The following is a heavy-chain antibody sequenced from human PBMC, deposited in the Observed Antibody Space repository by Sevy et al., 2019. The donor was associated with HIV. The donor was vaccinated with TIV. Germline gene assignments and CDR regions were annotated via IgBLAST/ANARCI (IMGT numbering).Heavy chain of an antibody. D-gene: IGHD2-21*02. V-gene: IGHV3-30-3*01. J-gene: IGHJ4*02. CDR2: ISYSGPNK. CDR3: ARVAVEYCTDDCYHRFDY. CDR1: GFTFTLYA. Sequence: GGSLRLSCAASGFTFTLYAIHWVRQAPGKGLEWVALISYSGPNKYYADSVKGRFTISRDDSKNTASLQMNNLRTDDTAVYYCARVAVEYCTDDCYHRFDYWGQGTQVTVSS.